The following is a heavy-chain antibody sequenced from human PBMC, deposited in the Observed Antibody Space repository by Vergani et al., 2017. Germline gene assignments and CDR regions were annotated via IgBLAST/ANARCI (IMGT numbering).Heavy chain of an antibody. CDR3: ARDPLYSNTWPFLLLEVDV. CDR1: GGTFGSHT. D-gene: IGHD6-13*01. CDR2: VIPHLEIT. Sequence: QVQLEHSGAEVKKPGSSVTVSCRASGGTFGSHTISWVRQAPGQGLEWVGRVIPHLEITTLAQHLQGRVLITADKSTDTAYMELISLRPEDTAVYYCARDPLYSNTWPFLLLEVDVWGQGTTVTVSS. J-gene: IGHJ6*02. V-gene: IGHV1-69*04.